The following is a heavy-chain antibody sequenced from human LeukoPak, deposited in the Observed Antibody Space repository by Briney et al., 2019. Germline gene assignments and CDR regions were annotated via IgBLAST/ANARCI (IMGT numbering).Heavy chain of an antibody. CDR1: GFAFSSFE. D-gene: IGHD2/OR15-2a*01. V-gene: IGHV3-48*03. CDR2: IQITGTPI. Sequence: GGSLRLSCAASGFAFSSFEMNWVRQAPGKGLEWVSYIQITGTPIHYADSVKGRFTISRDNAEKSLYLQLNNLRLEDTAVYYCVRSDRETFAFDIWGQGAMVTVSS. J-gene: IGHJ3*02. CDR3: VRSDRETFAFDI.